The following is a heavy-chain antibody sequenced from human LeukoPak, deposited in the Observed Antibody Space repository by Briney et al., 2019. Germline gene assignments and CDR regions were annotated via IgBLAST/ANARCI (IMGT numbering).Heavy chain of an antibody. CDR2: IYYSGST. CDR1: GGSISSYY. J-gene: IGHJ5*02. Sequence: SETLSLTCTVAGGSISSYYWSWNRQPPGKGLEWIGYIYYSGSTNYKPSLKSRVTISVDTSKNQFSLKLNSVTAADTAVYYCARGGYYGSGNDFRFDPWGQGTLVTVSS. D-gene: IGHD3-10*01. V-gene: IGHV4-59*01. CDR3: ARGGYYGSGNDFRFDP.